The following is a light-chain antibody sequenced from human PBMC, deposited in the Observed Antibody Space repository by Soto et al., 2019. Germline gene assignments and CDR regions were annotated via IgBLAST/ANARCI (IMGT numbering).Light chain of an antibody. CDR3: QQYDNLPIT. J-gene: IGKJ5*01. Sequence: DIQMTQSPSSLSAYVGDRVTITCQASQDISNYLNWYQQKPGKAPKLLIYDASNLETGVPSRFSGSGSGPDFTLTISSLQPEDIATYYCQQYDNLPITFGQGTRLEI. CDR1: QDISNY. V-gene: IGKV1-33*01. CDR2: DAS.